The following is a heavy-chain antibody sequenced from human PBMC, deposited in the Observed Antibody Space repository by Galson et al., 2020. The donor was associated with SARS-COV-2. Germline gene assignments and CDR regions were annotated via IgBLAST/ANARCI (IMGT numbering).Heavy chain of an antibody. CDR1: GYSISSGYY. CDR3: ATQGGSGSYMYGMDV. V-gene: IGHV4-38-2*01. D-gene: IGHD3-10*01. J-gene: IGHJ6*02. CDR2: IYHSGST. Sequence: SETLSLTCAVSGYSISSGYYWGWIRQPPGKGLEWIGSIYHSGSTYYNPSLKSRVTISVDTSKNQFSLKLSSVTAADTAVYYCATQGGSGSYMYGMDVWGQGTTVTVSS.